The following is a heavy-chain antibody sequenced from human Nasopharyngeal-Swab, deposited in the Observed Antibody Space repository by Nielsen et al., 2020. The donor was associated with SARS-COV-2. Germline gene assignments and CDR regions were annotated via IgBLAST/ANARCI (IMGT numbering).Heavy chain of an antibody. CDR1: GYTFTGYY. V-gene: IGHV1-2*06. J-gene: IGHJ4*02. Sequence: ASVKVSCKTSGYTFTGYYMHWVRQAPGQGLEWMGRINPNSGDTDYTQKFQGRVTVTRGTSINTVYMELSSLRSDDTAVYYCARDDGDVPGITGSGPPGGYWGQGTLVTVSS. CDR3: ARDDGDVPGITGSGPPGGY. CDR2: INPNSGDT. D-gene: IGHD6-13*01.